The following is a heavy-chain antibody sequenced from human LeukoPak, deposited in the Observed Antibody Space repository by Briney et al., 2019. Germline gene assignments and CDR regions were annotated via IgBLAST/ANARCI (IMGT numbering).Heavy chain of an antibody. CDR2: IFTTGNT. CDR1: GGSISTFY. CDR3: ARAPSITMVRGVILTPYYYYYMDV. Sequence: SETLSLTCTVSGGSISTFYWSWIRQPAGKGLEWIGRIFTTGNTNYNPSLKSRVTMSVDTSKDQFSLKLSSVTAADTAMYYCARAPSITMVRGVILTPYYYYYMDVWGKGTTVTISS. V-gene: IGHV4-4*07. J-gene: IGHJ6*03. D-gene: IGHD3-10*01.